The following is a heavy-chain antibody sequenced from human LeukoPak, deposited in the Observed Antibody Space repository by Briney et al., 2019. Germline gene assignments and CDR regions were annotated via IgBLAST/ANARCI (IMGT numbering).Heavy chain of an antibody. CDR1: GFTFSSYE. Sequence: PGGSLRLSCAASGFTFSSYEMTWVRQAPGKGLEWVSYIGSGGSTMYYADSVKGRFTISRDDAKNSLYLQMNSLRAEDTAVYYCARETYLRPYYFDYWGQGTLVTVSS. CDR3: ARETYLRPYYFDY. CDR2: IGSGGSTM. J-gene: IGHJ4*02. D-gene: IGHD3-10*01. V-gene: IGHV3-48*03.